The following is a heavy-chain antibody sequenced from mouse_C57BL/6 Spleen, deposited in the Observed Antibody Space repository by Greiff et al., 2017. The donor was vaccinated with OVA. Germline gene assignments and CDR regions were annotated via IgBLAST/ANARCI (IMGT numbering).Heavy chain of an antibody. CDR3: ARRSRYYYGSSYGFAY. CDR2: ILPGSGST. Sequence: QVQLQQSGAELMKPGASVKLSCKATGYTFTGSWIEWVKQRPGHGLEWIGEILPGSGSTNYNEKFKGKATFTADTSSNTAYMQLSSLTTEDSAIYYCARRSRYYYGSSYGFAYWGHGTLVTVSA. V-gene: IGHV1-9*01. D-gene: IGHD1-1*01. CDR1: GYTFTGSW. J-gene: IGHJ3*01.